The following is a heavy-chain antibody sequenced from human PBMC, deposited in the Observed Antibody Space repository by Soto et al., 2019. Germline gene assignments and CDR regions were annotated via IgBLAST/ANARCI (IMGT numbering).Heavy chain of an antibody. J-gene: IGHJ6*03. CDR2: IYYSGRT. V-gene: IGHV4-59*01. D-gene: IGHD6-19*01. CDR3: AGAVAGTRCYYYYMYV. Sequence: SETLSLTCTVSGGSISSYYWSWIRQPPGKGLEWIGYIYYSGRTNYNPSLKSRGTISVDTSKNQFSLKLSSVTAADTAVYYCAGAVAGTRCYYYYMYVWGKGTTVTVSS. CDR1: GGSISSYY.